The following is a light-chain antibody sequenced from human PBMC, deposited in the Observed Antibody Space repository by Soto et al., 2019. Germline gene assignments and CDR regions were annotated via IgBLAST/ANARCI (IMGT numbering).Light chain of an antibody. CDR2: EVM. V-gene: IGLV1-51*01. CDR1: SSNVGNNY. Sequence: QSVLTQPPSVSAAPGQTVTISCSGNSSNVGNNYVSWYQQFPGNAPKVLIYEVMKRPSGISHRFSGSKAGNTAFLTISGLQTEDEAFYHCSTYTSASTSFGGGTQLTVL. J-gene: IGLJ2*01. CDR3: STYTSASTS.